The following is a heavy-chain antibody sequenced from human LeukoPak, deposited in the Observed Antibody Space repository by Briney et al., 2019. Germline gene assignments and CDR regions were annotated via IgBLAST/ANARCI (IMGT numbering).Heavy chain of an antibody. J-gene: IGHJ4*02. CDR2: IKQDGSEK. D-gene: IGHD6-13*01. Sequence: ETLSLTCPVSGGSITSSSSYWGWIRQPPGKGLEWVANIKQDGSEKYYVDSVKGRFTISRDNAKNSLYLQMNSLRAEDTAVYYCARVGAWGSSWYLGYWGQGTLVTVSS. V-gene: IGHV3-7*01. CDR3: ARVGAWGSSWYLGY. CDR1: GGSITSSSSY.